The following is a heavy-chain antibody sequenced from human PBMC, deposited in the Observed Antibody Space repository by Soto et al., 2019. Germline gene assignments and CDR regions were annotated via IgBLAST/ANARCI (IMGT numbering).Heavy chain of an antibody. D-gene: IGHD6-19*01. CDR3: ARELVAGRYYYYGMDV. Sequence: PGESLKISCKGSGYSFTSYWIGWVRQMPGKGLEWMGIIYPGDSDTRYSPSFQGQVTISADKSISTAYLQWSSLKASDTAMYYCARELVAGRYYYYGMDVWGQGTTVTVSS. CDR1: GYSFTSYW. CDR2: IYPGDSDT. J-gene: IGHJ6*02. V-gene: IGHV5-51*01.